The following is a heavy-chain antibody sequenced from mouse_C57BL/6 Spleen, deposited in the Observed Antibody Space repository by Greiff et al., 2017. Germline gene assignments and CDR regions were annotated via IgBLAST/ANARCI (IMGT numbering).Heavy chain of an antibody. CDR1: GYTFTDYY. Sequence: EVQLQQSGPELVKPGASVKISCKASGYTFTDYYMNWVKQSHGKSLEWIGDINPNNGGTSYNQKFKGKATLTVDKSSSTAYMELRSLTSEDSAVYYCARRYYDYGTISAFAYWGQGTLVTVSA. D-gene: IGHD2-4*01. CDR3: ARRYYDYGTISAFAY. J-gene: IGHJ3*01. CDR2: INPNNGGT. V-gene: IGHV1-26*01.